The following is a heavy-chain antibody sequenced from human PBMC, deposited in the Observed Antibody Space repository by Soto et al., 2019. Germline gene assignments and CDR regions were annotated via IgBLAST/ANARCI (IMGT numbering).Heavy chain of an antibody. CDR1: GYTFTSYA. Sequence: QVQLVQSGAEVKKPGASVKVSCKASGYTFTSYAMHWVRQAPGQRLEWMGWINAGNGNTKYSQKFQGRVTITRDTSAGTAYMELSRLRSEDTAVYYCARGVGLYSNYDYWGQGTLVTVSS. CDR3: ARGVGLYSNYDY. D-gene: IGHD2-2*02. J-gene: IGHJ4*02. CDR2: INAGNGNT. V-gene: IGHV1-3*01.